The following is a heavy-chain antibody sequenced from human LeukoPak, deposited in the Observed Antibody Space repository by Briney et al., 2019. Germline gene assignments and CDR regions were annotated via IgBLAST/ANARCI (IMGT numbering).Heavy chain of an antibody. Sequence: GASVKVSCKVSGYSLTELSMHWVRQAPGKGLEWMGGFDPEDDERIHAQKFQGRVTMTEDTSTDTAYMKLSSLGSDDTAVYYCAKDGYDSSGQYFDYWGQGTLVTVSS. CDR2: FDPEDDER. J-gene: IGHJ4*02. CDR1: GYSLTELS. V-gene: IGHV1-24*01. CDR3: AKDGYDSSGQYFDY. D-gene: IGHD3-22*01.